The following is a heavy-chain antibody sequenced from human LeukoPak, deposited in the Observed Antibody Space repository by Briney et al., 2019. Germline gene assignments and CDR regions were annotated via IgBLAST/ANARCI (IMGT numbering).Heavy chain of an antibody. J-gene: IGHJ4*02. CDR3: AKEQRTFTKFDY. Sequence: GGSLRLSCAASGFTFSTYSMNWVRQAPGKGLEWVSFITSGGRTKYYADSVKGRFTISRDNARNSLYLQMNGLRAEDTAVYYCAKEQRTFTKFDYWGQGTLVTVSS. CDR1: GFTFSTYS. D-gene: IGHD2-8*01. V-gene: IGHV3-48*01. CDR2: ITSGGRTK.